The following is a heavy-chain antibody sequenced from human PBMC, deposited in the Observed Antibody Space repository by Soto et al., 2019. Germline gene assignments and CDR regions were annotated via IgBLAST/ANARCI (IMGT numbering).Heavy chain of an antibody. J-gene: IGHJ4*02. V-gene: IGHV4-4*02. CDR2: VVHWGTT. CDR1: GASISDNNW. D-gene: IGHD6-19*01. CDR3: ARHIGVTGTRGFDS. Sequence: QVQLQESGPGLVKPSGTVSLTCAVSGASISDNNWWSWVRQPPGKGLEGSGEVVHWGTTNYNPSLRTRVTISIDKSKHPISPTLSSVTAADSALYYCARHIGVTGTRGFDSWAQATPVTVSS.